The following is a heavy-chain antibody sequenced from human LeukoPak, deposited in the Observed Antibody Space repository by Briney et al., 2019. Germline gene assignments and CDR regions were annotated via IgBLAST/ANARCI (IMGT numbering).Heavy chain of an antibody. Sequence: ASVKVSCKASGYTFTSCYMHWVRQAPGQGLEWMGIINPSGGSTSYAQKFQGRVTMTRDTSTSTVYMELSSLRSEDTAVYYCARAGGRALATIHFDYWGQGTLVTVSS. V-gene: IGHV1-46*01. CDR1: GYTFTSCY. J-gene: IGHJ4*02. D-gene: IGHD5-24*01. CDR2: INPSGGST. CDR3: ARAGGRALATIHFDY.